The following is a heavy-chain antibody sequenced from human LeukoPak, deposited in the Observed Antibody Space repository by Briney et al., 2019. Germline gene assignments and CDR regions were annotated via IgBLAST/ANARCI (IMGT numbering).Heavy chain of an antibody. Sequence: SETLSLTCTVSGGSISSYYWSWIRQPPGKGLEWIGYIYYSGSTYYNPSLKSRVTISVDTSKNQFSLKLSSVTAADTAVYYCARDSFAISAADTNWFDPWGQGTLVTVSS. V-gene: IGHV4-59*12. CDR2: IYYSGST. J-gene: IGHJ5*02. CDR3: ARDSFAISAADTNWFDP. D-gene: IGHD6-13*01. CDR1: GGSISSYY.